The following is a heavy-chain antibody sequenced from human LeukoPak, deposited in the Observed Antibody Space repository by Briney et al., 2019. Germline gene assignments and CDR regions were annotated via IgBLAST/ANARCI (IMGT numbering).Heavy chain of an antibody. CDR1: GGSFSGYY. CDR3: ARGPPWGDTAMAPYFDY. Sequence: KPSETLSLTCAVYGGSFSGYYWSWIRQPPGKGLEWIGEINHSGSTNYNPSLKSRVTISVDTSNNQFSLKLGSVTAADTAVYYCARGPPWGDTAMAPYFDYWGQGTLVTVSS. D-gene: IGHD5-18*01. V-gene: IGHV4-34*01. CDR2: INHSGST. J-gene: IGHJ4*02.